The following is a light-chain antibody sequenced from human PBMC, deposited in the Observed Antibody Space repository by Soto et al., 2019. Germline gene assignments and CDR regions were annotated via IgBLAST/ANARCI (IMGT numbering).Light chain of an antibody. CDR1: QSVSSY. CDR2: DAS. J-gene: IGKJ1*01. V-gene: IGKV3-11*01. Sequence: EIVLTQSPATLSLSPGERATLSCRASQSVSSYLAWYQQKPGQAPRLLIYDASNRATGIPARFSGSGSGTDFTLTISSLEPEDFAVYYCQQYNNWTFGQGTKVDI. CDR3: QQYNNWT.